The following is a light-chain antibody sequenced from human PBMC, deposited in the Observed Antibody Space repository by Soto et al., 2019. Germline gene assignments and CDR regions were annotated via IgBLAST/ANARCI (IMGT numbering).Light chain of an antibody. Sequence: DIQMTQSPSSLSASVGDTVTITCRASQTISSYLNWYQQKPGEAPNLLIYAASSLQSGVPSRFSGSASGTEFTLTISSLQPEDFATYYCQQVSGYPLNFGGGTKVDI. CDR3: QQVSGYPLN. J-gene: IGKJ4*01. CDR2: AAS. V-gene: IGKV1-39*01. CDR1: QTISSY.